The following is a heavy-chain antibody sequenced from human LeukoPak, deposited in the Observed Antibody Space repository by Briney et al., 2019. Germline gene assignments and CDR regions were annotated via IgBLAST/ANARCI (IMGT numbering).Heavy chain of an antibody. CDR2: IYYSGST. V-gene: IGHV4-59*08. CDR1: GASISSYY. CDR3: ARHSRDSYIDFDN. Sequence: PSETLSVTRTVSGASISSYYWSWIRQPPGKGLEWIGSIYYSGSTYYNPSLKSRVTISVDTSKNQCSLKLSSVTAADTAVYYCARHSRDSYIDFDNWRQGTLVTVSS. D-gene: IGHD5-24*01. J-gene: IGHJ4*02.